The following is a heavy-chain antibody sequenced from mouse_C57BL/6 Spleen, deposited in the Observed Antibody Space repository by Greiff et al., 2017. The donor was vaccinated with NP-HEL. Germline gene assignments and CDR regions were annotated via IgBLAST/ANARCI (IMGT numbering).Heavy chain of an antibody. CDR3: ARSRGLYAMDY. Sequence: QVQLQQSGPELVKPGASVKISCKASGYAFSSYWMNWVKQRPGKGLEWIGRIYPGDGDTNYNGKFKGKATLTADKSSSTAYMQLSSLTSEDSAVYFCARSRGLYAMDYWGQGTSVTVSS. J-gene: IGHJ4*01. CDR2: IYPGDGDT. CDR1: GYAFSSYW. V-gene: IGHV1-82*01. D-gene: IGHD3-1*01.